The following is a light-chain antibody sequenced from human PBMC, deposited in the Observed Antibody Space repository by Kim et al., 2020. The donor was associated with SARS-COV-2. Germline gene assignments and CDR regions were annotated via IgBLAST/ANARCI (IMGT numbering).Light chain of an antibody. CDR2: DVT. CDR1: SSDVGAYNY. CDR3: CSFAGGFTWV. J-gene: IGLJ3*02. Sequence: QSALTQPRSVSGSPGQSVTISCTGTSSDVGAYNYVSWYQQHPGKAPKFMIYDVTKRPSGVPDRFSGSKSGNTASLTISGLQAEDEADYYCCSFAGGFTWVFGGGTQLTVL. V-gene: IGLV2-11*01.